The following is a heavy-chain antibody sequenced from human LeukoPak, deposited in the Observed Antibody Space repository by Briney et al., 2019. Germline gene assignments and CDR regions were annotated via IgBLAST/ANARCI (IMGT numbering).Heavy chain of an antibody. CDR1: GYTFTSYG. V-gene: IGHV1-18*01. J-gene: IGHJ4*02. Sequence: ASVTVSCKASGYTFTSYGIRWVRQAPGQGGEGMGWISAYNGNTNYAQKLQGRVTMTEDTSTDTAYMELSSLRSEDTAVYYCATDPRGYSYALDYWGQGTLVTVSS. CDR3: ATDPRGYSYALDY. D-gene: IGHD5-18*01. CDR2: ISAYNGNT.